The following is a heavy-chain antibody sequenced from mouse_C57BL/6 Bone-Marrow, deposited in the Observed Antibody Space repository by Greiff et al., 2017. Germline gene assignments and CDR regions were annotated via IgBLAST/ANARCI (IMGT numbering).Heavy chain of an antibody. Sequence: QVQLQQPGAELVKPGASVKVSCKASGYTFTSYWMHWVKQRPGQGLEWIGRIHPSDSDTNYNQKFKGKATLTVDKSSSTAYMHLSGLTSRDYAVYYSAMSLYDGYCAWVAYWGQGTLVTVSA. V-gene: IGHV1-74*01. D-gene: IGHD2-3*01. CDR2: IHPSDSDT. CDR3: AMSLYDGYCAWVAY. J-gene: IGHJ3*01. CDR1: GYTFTSYW.